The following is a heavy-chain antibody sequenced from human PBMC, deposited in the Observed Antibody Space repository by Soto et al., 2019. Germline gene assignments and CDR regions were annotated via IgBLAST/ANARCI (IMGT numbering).Heavy chain of an antibody. CDR1: GYTFTSYG. V-gene: IGHV1-18*04. J-gene: IGHJ6*02. D-gene: IGHD4-4*01. CDR2: ISAYNGNT. Sequence: GASVKVSCKASGYTFTSYGISWVRQAPGQGLEWMGWISAYNGNTNYAQKLQGRVTMTTDTSTSTAYMELRSLRSDDTAVYYCARDPLTTVTNFRYYYYAMDVWGQGTTVTVSS. CDR3: ARDPLTTVTNFRYYYYAMDV.